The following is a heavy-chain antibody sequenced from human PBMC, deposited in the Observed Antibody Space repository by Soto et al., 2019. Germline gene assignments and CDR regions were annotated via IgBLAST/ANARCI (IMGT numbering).Heavy chain of an antibody. V-gene: IGHV3-23*01. Sequence: GGSLRLSCAASGFTFSSYAMSWVRQAPGKGLEWVSAISGSGGSTYYADSVKGRFTISRDNSKNTLYLQMNSLRAEDTAVYYCAKDRRWLVFPLLEFPIFGFDYWGQGTLVTVSS. J-gene: IGHJ4*02. D-gene: IGHD6-19*01. CDR3: AKDRRWLVFPLLEFPIFGFDY. CDR2: ISGSGGST. CDR1: GFTFSSYA.